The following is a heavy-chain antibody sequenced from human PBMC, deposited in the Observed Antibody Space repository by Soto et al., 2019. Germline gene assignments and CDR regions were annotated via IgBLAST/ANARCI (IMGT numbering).Heavy chain of an antibody. CDR3: ARENGVAVATILYYFDY. D-gene: IGHD5-12*01. J-gene: IGHJ4*02. V-gene: IGHV1-69*13. Sequence: GASVKVSCKAPGGTFKNNGISWVRQAPGQGLEWMGGIIPVFGTTNYAQKFQGRLTITADDFTSTVHMELSRLGYEDTAVYYCARENGVAVATILYYFDYWGPGALVTVSS. CDR1: GGTFKNNG. CDR2: IIPVFGTT.